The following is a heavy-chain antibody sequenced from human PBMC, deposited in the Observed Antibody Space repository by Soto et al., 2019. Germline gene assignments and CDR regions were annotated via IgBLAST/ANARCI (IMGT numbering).Heavy chain of an antibody. CDR2: ISAYNGNT. J-gene: IGHJ6*03. Sequence: QVPLVQSGAEVKKPGASVKVSCKASGYTFTSYGISWVRQAPGQGLEWMGWISAYNGNTNYAQKLQGRVTMTTDTATRTAYMELRSLRSDDTAVYYCARVGAGTTSRYYYFYMDVWGKGTTVTVSS. V-gene: IGHV1-18*01. CDR1: GYTFTSYG. D-gene: IGHD1-1*01. CDR3: ARVGAGTTSRYYYFYMDV.